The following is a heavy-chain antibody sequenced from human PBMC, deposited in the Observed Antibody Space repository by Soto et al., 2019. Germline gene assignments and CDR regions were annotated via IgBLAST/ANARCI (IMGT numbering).Heavy chain of an antibody. D-gene: IGHD2-21*02. CDR1: GGSISSGGYS. Sequence: SETLSLTCAVSGGSISSGGYSWSWIRQPPGKGLEWIGYLYHTGNTYYNPSLESRVTISVDRSKNQFSLELTSVTAADTAVYYCARFRGTAILDFWGQGTLVTVSS. CDR3: ARFRGTAILDF. CDR2: LYHTGNT. V-gene: IGHV4-30-2*01. J-gene: IGHJ4*02.